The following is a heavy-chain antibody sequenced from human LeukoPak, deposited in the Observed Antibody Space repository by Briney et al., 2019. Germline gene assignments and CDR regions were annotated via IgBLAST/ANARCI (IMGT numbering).Heavy chain of an antibody. J-gene: IGHJ4*02. V-gene: IGHV3-30*02. CDR3: ARGPSGYHNT. CDR2: IRYDGSNK. D-gene: IGHD5-12*01. CDR1: GFTFRSYG. Sequence: WGSLRLSCAASGFTFRSYGMHWVRQAPGKGLEWVAFIRYDGSNKYYADSVKGRFTISRDNSKNTLYLQMNSLRAEDTAVYYCARGPSGYHNTGGQGTLVTVSS.